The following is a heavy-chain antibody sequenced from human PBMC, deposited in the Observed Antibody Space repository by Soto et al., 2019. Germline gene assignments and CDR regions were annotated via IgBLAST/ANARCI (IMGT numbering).Heavy chain of an antibody. D-gene: IGHD2-2*01. V-gene: IGHV1-3*01. J-gene: IGHJ4*02. CDR1: GYTFTSYA. CDR2: INAGNGNT. CDR3: ARFRPGVVVPAADFDY. Sequence: GASVKVSCKASGYTFTSYAMHWVRQAPGQRLEWMGWINAGNGNTKYSQKFQGRVTITRDTSASTAYMELSSLRSEDTAVYYCARFRPGVVVPAADFDYWGQGTLVTVSS.